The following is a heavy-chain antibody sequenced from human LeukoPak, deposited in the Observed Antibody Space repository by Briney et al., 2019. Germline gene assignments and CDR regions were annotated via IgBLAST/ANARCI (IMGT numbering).Heavy chain of an antibody. J-gene: IGHJ4*02. CDR2: INHSGST. CDR1: GGSFSGYY. Sequence: PSETLSLTCAVYGGSFSGYYWSWIRQPPGKGLEWIGEINHSGSTNYNPSLKSRVTISVDTSKNQFSLKLSSVTAADTAVYYCARETYYDFWSGQKGFDYWGQGALVTVSS. CDR3: ARETYYDFWSGQKGFDY. V-gene: IGHV4-34*01. D-gene: IGHD3-3*01.